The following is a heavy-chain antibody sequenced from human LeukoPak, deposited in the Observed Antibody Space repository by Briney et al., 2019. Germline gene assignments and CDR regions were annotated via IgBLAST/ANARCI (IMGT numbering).Heavy chain of an antibody. Sequence: SETLSLTCAVYGGSFSGYYWSWIRQPPGKGLEWIGEINHSGGTNYNPSLKSRVTISVDTSKNQFSLKLSSVTAADTAVYYCAREKGVVPAAIEFDYWGQGTLVTVSS. V-gene: IGHV4-34*01. CDR2: INHSGGT. D-gene: IGHD2-2*01. CDR3: AREKGVVPAAIEFDY. J-gene: IGHJ4*02. CDR1: GGSFSGYY.